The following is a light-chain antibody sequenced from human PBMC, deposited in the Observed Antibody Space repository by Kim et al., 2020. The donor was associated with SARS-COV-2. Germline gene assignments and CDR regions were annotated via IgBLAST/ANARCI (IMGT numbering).Light chain of an antibody. J-gene: IGKJ1*01. CDR2: AAS. CDR3: LHDYNYVWT. CDR1: QGVRNE. V-gene: IGKV1-6*01. Sequence: ASVGDRVNITCRASQGVRNELGWYQQKPGKAPKLLIYAASSLQSGVPSRFSGSGSGTDFTLTISSLQPEDFATYYCLHDYNYVWTFGQGTKVEIK.